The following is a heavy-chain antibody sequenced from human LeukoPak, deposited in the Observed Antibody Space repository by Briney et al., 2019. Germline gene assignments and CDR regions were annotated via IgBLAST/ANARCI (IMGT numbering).Heavy chain of an antibody. CDR1: GYTFTSYA. J-gene: IGHJ5*02. CDR3: ARGLGTIFGVVIPRFDP. V-gene: IGHV1-3*01. CDR2: INAGNGNT. D-gene: IGHD3-3*01. Sequence: GASVKVSCKASGYTFTSYAMHWVRQAPGQRLEWMGWINAGNGNTKYSQKFQGRVTITRDTSASTAYMELSSLRSEDTAVYYCARGLGTIFGVVIPRFDPWGQGTLVTVS.